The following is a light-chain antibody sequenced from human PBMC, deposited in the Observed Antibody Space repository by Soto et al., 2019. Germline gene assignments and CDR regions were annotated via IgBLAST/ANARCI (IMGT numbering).Light chain of an antibody. CDR3: CSYAGNSLWV. Sequence: QSALTQPRSVSGSPGQSVTISCTGTSSDVGGYNYVSWYQQHPGKAPKLMIYDVSKWPSGVPDRFSGSKSGNTASLTISGLEAEDEADYCCCSYAGNSLWVFGGGTEVTVL. CDR1: SSDVGGYNY. V-gene: IGLV2-11*01. J-gene: IGLJ3*02. CDR2: DVS.